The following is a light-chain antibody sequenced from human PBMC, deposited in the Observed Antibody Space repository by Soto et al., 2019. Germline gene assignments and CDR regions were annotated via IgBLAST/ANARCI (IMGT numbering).Light chain of an antibody. V-gene: IGLV7-46*01. Sequence: QAVVTQEPSLTVSPGGTVTLTCGSSTGAVTSNHHPYWFQQKAGQAPRTLIYDTSNKHSWTPARFSGSLLGDKAALTLSGAQPEDEAQYYCLLYYNAARLFGGGTKLTVL. J-gene: IGLJ2*01. CDR1: TGAVTSNHH. CDR2: DTS. CDR3: LLYYNAARL.